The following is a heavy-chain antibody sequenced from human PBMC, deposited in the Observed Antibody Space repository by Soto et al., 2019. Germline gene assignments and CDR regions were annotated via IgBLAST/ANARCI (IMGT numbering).Heavy chain of an antibody. V-gene: IGHV3-23*01. J-gene: IGHJ4*02. CDR1: GFTFSSFA. D-gene: IGHD2-15*01. CDR3: AKDWFDMVVVVRAEFDS. Sequence: GGSLRLSCAASGFTFSSFAMSWVRQAPGKGLEWVSAISGSGGTTYYADSVKGRFTISRDNSRNTLYLQMNSLRGEDTAAYYCAKDWFDMVVVVRAEFDSWGQGTLVTVSS. CDR2: ISGSGGTT.